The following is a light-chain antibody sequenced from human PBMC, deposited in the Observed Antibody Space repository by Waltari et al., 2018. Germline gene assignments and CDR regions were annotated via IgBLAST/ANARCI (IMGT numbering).Light chain of an antibody. CDR1: SSDVGGYNY. CDR3: CSYAGSVI. CDR2: DVP. V-gene: IGLV2-11*01. J-gene: IGLJ2*01. Sequence: QSALTQPRSVSGSPGQSVTISCTGTSSDVGGYNYVSWYQQSPDQAPKFIIYDVPKRPSGVPDRFSGSKSGNTASLTISGLQAEDEGDYYCCSYAGSVIFGGGTKLTVL.